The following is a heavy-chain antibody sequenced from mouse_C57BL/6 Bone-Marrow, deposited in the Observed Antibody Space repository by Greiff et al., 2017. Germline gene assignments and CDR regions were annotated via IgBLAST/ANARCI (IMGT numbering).Heavy chain of an antibody. CDR3: ASRGRTSAMDY. CDR2: ISSGGSYT. Sequence: EVMLVESGGDLVKPGGSLKLSCAASGFTFSSYGMSWVRQTPDKRLEWVATISSGGSYTYYPDSVKGRFTISRDNAKNTLYLQMSSLKAEDTAMYYCASRGRTSAMDYWGQGTSVTVSS. D-gene: IGHD5-1*01. CDR1: GFTFSSYG. V-gene: IGHV5-6*02. J-gene: IGHJ4*01.